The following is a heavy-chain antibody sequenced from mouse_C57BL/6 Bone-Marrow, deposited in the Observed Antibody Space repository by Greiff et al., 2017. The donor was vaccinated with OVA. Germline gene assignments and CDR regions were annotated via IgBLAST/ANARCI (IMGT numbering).Heavy chain of an antibody. CDR3: ARDHGTYYAMDY. Sequence: EVQLVESGGGLVQSGRSLRLSCATSGFTFSDFYMEWVRQAPGKGLEWIAASRNKANDYTTEYSASVKGRFIVSRDTSQSILYLQMNALRAEDTAIYYCARDHGTYYAMDYWGQGTSVTVSS. CDR1: GFTFSDFY. D-gene: IGHD2-1*01. J-gene: IGHJ4*01. V-gene: IGHV7-1*01. CDR2: SRNKANDYTT.